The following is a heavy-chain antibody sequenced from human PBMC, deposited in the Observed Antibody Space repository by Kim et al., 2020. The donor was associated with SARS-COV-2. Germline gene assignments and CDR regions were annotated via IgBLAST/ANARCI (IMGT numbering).Heavy chain of an antibody. Sequence: SETLSLTCAVSGGSISSSNWWSWGRQPPGKGLEWIGEIYHSGSTNYNPSLKSRVTISVDKSKNQFSLQLSSVNAADTAVYYCASMVRGVGLYYYYGMDVWGQGTTVTVSS. V-gene: IGHV4-4*02. CDR3: ASMVRGVGLYYYYGMDV. J-gene: IGHJ6*02. D-gene: IGHD3-10*01. CDR2: IYHSGST. CDR1: GGSISSSNW.